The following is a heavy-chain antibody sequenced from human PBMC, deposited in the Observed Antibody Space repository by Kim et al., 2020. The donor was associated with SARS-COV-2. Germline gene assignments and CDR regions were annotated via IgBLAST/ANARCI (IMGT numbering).Heavy chain of an antibody. Sequence: GGSLRLSCAASGFTVSSYDMSWVRQAPGKGLEWVSFIYSGGSTYYADYVEGRFTISTDNSKNTLYLQMNSLRTEDTAVYYCVRGSSWDGGYYFDYWGQGTLVTVSS. CDR1: GFTVSSYD. CDR2: IYSGGST. CDR3: VRGSSWDGGYYFDY. V-gene: IGHV3-53*01. D-gene: IGHD6-13*01. J-gene: IGHJ4*02.